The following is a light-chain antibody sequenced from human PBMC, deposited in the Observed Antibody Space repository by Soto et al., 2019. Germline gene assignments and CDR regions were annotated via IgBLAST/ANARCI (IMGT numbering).Light chain of an antibody. CDR2: GAS. Sequence: EIVLTQSPGTLSLSSGERATLSCRASQSVSGDSLAWYQRKVGQPPRLLIHGASTRATGIPDRFSGSGSGTDFTLTISTWEPDDFALYYCEKYGSLPRPFGQGTWVDIK. V-gene: IGKV3-20*01. CDR3: EKYGSLPRP. J-gene: IGKJ1*01. CDR1: QSVSGDS.